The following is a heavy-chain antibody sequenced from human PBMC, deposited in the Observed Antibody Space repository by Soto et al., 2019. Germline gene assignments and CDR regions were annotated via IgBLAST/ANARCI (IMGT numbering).Heavy chain of an antibody. V-gene: IGHV1-69*12. CDR3: ARAESHNLEMATYNSGMDV. D-gene: IGHD5-12*01. J-gene: IGHJ6*02. CDR2: IIPIFGTA. Sequence: QVQLVQSGAEVKKPGSSVKVSCKASGGTFSSYAISWVRQAPGQGLEWMGGIIPIFGTANYAQKFQGRVTITADEXXSXAXXELSSLRSEDTAVYYCARAESHNLEMATYNSGMDVWGQGTTVTVSS. CDR1: GGTFSSYA.